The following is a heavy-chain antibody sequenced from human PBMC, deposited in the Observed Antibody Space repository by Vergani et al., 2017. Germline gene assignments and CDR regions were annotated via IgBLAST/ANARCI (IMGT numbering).Heavy chain of an antibody. J-gene: IGHJ6*03. V-gene: IGHV3-23*01. CDR2: ISGSGGRT. D-gene: IGHD6-25*01. Sequence: EVQLLESGGGLVQPGGSLRLSCAASGFTFGSYAMSWVRQAPGKGLEWVSAISGSGGRTYYADSVKGRFTISRDNSKNTLYLQMNSLRAEDTAVYYCARVAAHGYYYYMDVWGKGTTVTVSS. CDR3: ARVAAHGYYYYMDV. CDR1: GFTFGSYA.